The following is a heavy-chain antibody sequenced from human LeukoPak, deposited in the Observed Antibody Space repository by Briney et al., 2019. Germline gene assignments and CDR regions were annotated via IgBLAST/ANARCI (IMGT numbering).Heavy chain of an antibody. D-gene: IGHD4-17*01. J-gene: IGHJ4*02. CDR3: AREGGDYTSWDY. CDR1: GGSIRSHY. V-gene: IGHV4-4*07. Sequence: KPSETLSPTCTVSGGSIRSHYWSWIRQPAGKGLEWIGRIYTSGSTNYNPSLKSRVTMSVDTSKNQFSLKLRSVTAADTAVYYCAREGGDYTSWDYWGQGTLVTVSS. CDR2: IYTSGST.